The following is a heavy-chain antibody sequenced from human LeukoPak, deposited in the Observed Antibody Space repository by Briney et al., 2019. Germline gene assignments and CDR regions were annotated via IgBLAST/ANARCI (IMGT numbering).Heavy chain of an antibody. J-gene: IGHJ6*03. CDR1: GFTFSSYW. V-gene: IGHV3-74*01. CDR2: INSDGSST. D-gene: IGHD2-15*01. CDR3: ARGGAYYYYYYMDV. Sequence: GGSLRLSCAASGFTFSSYWMHWVRQAPGKGLVWVSRINSDGSSTSYADSVKGRFTISRDNAKNTLYLQMGSLRAEDMAVYYCARGGAYYYYYYMDVWGKGTTVTVSS.